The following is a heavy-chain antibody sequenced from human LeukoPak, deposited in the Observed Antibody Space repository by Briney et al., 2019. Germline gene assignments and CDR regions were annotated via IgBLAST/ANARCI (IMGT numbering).Heavy chain of an antibody. CDR2: ISYDGSNK. D-gene: IGHD3-10*01. V-gene: IGHV3-30-3*01. CDR1: GFTFSSYA. CDR3: ARGSDYYYGMDV. J-gene: IGHJ6*02. Sequence: GGSLRLSCAAPGFTFSSYAMHWVRQAPGKGLEWVAVISYDGSNKYYADSVKGRFTISRDNSKNTLYLQMNSLRAEDTAVYYCARGSDYYYGMDVWGQGTTVTVSS.